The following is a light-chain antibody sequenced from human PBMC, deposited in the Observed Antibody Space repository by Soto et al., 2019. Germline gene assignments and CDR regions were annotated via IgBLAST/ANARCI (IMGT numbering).Light chain of an antibody. J-gene: IGLJ2*01. Sequence: QSVLTQPPSVSGAPGQRVTISCTGGDSNIGAGYDVHWYQQLPGTAPKLLIYGNTNRPSGVPDRFSGSKSGASASLAITGLRAEDAADYYCQSYDSSLSGRVFGGGTQLTVL. CDR1: DSNIGAGYD. V-gene: IGLV1-40*01. CDR2: GNT. CDR3: QSYDSSLSGRV.